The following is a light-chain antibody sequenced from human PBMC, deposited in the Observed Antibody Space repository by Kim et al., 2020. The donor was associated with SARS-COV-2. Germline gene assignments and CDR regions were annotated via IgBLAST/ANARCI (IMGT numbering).Light chain of an antibody. Sequence: VSPGQTASITCSGDKLGDKYACWYQQKPGQSPVLVIYQDSKRPSGIPERFSGSSSGNTATLTISGTQAMDEADYYCQAWDSSTAVFGGGTQLTVL. CDR2: QDS. V-gene: IGLV3-1*01. J-gene: IGLJ2*01. CDR3: QAWDSSTAV. CDR1: KLGDKY.